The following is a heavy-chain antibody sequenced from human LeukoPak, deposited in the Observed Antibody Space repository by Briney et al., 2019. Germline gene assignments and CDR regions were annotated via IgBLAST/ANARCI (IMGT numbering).Heavy chain of an antibody. CDR1: GGSFSSGSYY. CDR2: IYTSGST. D-gene: IGHD1-26*01. V-gene: IGHV4-61*02. Sequence: SETLSLTCTVSGGSFSSGSYYWSWIRQPAGKGLEWIGRIYTSGSTNYNPSLKSRVTISADTSKNQFSLKLSSVTAADTAVYYCARAVGGGAFDIWGQGTMVTVSS. CDR3: ARAVGGGAFDI. J-gene: IGHJ3*02.